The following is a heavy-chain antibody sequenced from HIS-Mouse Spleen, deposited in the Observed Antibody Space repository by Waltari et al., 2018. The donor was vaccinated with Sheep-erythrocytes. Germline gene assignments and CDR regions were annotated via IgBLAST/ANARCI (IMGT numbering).Heavy chain of an antibody. CDR2: ISSSSSYI. J-gene: IGHJ4*02. V-gene: IGHV3-21*01. D-gene: IGHD1-26*01. CDR3: ARVASGATFDY. Sequence: EVQLVESGGGLVKPGGSLRLSCAASGCTFSSYSMNWVRRAPGQGLEWVSAISSSSSYIYYADSVKGRFTISRDNAKNSLYLQMNSLRAEDTAVYYCARVASGATFDYWGQGTLVTVSS. CDR1: GCTFSSYS.